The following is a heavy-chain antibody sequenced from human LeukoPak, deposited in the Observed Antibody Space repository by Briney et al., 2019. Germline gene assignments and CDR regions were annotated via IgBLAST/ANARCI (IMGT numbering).Heavy chain of an antibody. CDR3: PRTTEPY. CDR2: ISYDGSNK. V-gene: IGHV3-30*04. Sequence: GGSLRLSCAASGFTFSSYAMHWVRQAPGKGLEWVAVISYDGSNKYYADSVKGRFTISRDNSKNTLYLQMNSLRAEDTAVYYCPRTTEPYWGQGTLVTVSS. D-gene: IGHD1-1*01. J-gene: IGHJ4*02. CDR1: GFTFSSYA.